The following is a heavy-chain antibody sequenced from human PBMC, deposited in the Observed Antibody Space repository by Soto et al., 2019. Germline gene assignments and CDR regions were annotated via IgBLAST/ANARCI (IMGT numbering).Heavy chain of an antibody. D-gene: IGHD6-19*01. V-gene: IGHV3-23*01. Sequence: GGSLRLSCAASGFTFSNAWINWVRQTPGRGLEWVSDISSSGGSTYYADSVKGRFTISRDNSKNTLYLQMNSLRAEDTAVYYCANHRNRIAVAGTDFDYWGQGTLVTVSS. CDR2: ISSSGGST. CDR1: GFTFSNAW. J-gene: IGHJ4*02. CDR3: ANHRNRIAVAGTDFDY.